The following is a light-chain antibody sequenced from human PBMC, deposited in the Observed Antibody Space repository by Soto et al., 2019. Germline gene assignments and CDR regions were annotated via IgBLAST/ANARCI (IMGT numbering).Light chain of an antibody. CDR3: QHYDGSPRT. Sequence: ETVLTQSPGTVSLSPGEGATLSCTTSQTVNSDYLAWYQQKPGQAPRLLIYGVFNRATGIPDRFSGSGSGTYFTLTISGLEPEDSAVYYCQHYDGSPRTFGQGTNLEI. CDR1: QTVNSDY. CDR2: GVF. J-gene: IGKJ2*01. V-gene: IGKV3-20*01.